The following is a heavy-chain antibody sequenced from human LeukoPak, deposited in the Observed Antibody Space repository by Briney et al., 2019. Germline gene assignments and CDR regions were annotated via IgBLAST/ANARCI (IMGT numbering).Heavy chain of an antibody. CDR1: GFTFSSYA. Sequence: GGSLRLSCAASGFTFSSYAMHWVRQAPGKGLEWVAVISYDGGNKYYADSVKGRFTISRDNSKNTLYLQMNSLRAEDTAVYYGASGGHGGNSNFDYWGQGTLVTVSS. D-gene: IGHD4-23*01. CDR3: ASGGHGGNSNFDY. J-gene: IGHJ4*02. CDR2: ISYDGGNK. V-gene: IGHV3-30*04.